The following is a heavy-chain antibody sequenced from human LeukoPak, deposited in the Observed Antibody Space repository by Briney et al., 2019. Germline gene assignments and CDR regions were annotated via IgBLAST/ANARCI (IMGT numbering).Heavy chain of an antibody. CDR1: GFSFSDYS. CDR2: VCSSSCYT. V-gene: IGHV3-11*05. J-gene: IGHJ4*02. D-gene: IGHD3-10*01. Sequence: GGALRLSCAASGFSFSDYSMSWIRQAPGKGLEWVSHVCSSSCYTNYADSVKGRFTISSNNAKNSLFLQMNSLRVEDTAVYYCARDYYVSGRLEYVDYWGQGALVTVSS. CDR3: ARDYYVSGRLEYVDY.